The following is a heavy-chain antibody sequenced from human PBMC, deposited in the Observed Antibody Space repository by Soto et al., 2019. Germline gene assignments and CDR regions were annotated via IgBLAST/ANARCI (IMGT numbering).Heavy chain of an antibody. V-gene: IGHV3-11*03. CDR3: ASGYNWNDYFDY. D-gene: IGHD1-1*01. Sequence: PGGSLRLSCAASGFTFSDYYMSWIRQAPGKGLEWVSYISSSSSYTNYADSVKGRFTISRDNAKNSLYLQMNSLRAEDTAVYYCASGYNWNDYFDYWGQGTLVTVSS. J-gene: IGHJ4*02. CDR1: GFTFSDYY. CDR2: ISSSSSYT.